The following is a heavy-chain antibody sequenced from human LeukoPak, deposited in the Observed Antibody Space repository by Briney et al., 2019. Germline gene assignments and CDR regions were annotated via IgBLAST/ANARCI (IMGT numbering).Heavy chain of an antibody. CDR1: GYTFTSYY. V-gene: IGHV1-46*01. CDR3: ARVDEGYGDYSPIWY. Sequence: GAPVKVSCKASGYTFTSYYMHWVRQAPGQGLEWMGIINPSGGSTSYAQKFQGRVTMTRDTSTSTVYMELSSLRSEDTAVYYCARVDEGYGDYSPIWYWGQGTLVTVSS. J-gene: IGHJ4*02. D-gene: IGHD4-23*01. CDR2: INPSGGST.